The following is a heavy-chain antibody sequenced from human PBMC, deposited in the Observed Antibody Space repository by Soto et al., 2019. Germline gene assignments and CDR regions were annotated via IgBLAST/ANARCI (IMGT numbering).Heavy chain of an antibody. CDR3: AKGSIAARPPLHNWFDP. V-gene: IGHV3-23*01. CDR2: ISGSGGST. CDR1: GFTFSSYA. Sequence: GGSLRLSCAASGFTFSSYAMSWVRQAPGKGLEWVSAISGSGGSTYYADSVKGRFTISRDNSKNTLYLQMNSLRAEDTAVYYCAKGSIAARPPLHNWFDPWGQGTLVTVS. D-gene: IGHD6-6*01. J-gene: IGHJ5*02.